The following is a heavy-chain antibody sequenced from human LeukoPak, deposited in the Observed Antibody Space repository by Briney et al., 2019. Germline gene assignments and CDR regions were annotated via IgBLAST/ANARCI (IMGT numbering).Heavy chain of an antibody. CDR3: ATAPRLSGWDFDY. CDR2: FDPEDAET. J-gene: IGHJ4*02. D-gene: IGHD6-19*01. V-gene: IGHV1-24*01. Sequence: ASVKVACKVSGYTLNDLFMHWVRQAPGKGLGWVGGFDPEDAETIYAQNFQGRVTMTEDTSTDTAYMELRSLRSEDTAVYYCATAPRLSGWDFDYWGQGTLVTVSS. CDR1: GYTLNDLF.